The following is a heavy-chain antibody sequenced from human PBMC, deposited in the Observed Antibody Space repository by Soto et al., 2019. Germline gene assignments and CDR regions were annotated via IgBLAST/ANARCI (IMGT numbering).Heavy chain of an antibody. CDR2: ISYDGSNK. CDR3: AKRGSGAVAFDY. Sequence: GGSLRLSCAASGFTFRSCAMHWVRQAPGKGPEWVAVISYDGSNKLYSDSVKGRFTISRDNSKNTLYLQMNSLRAEDTALYYCAKRGSGAVAFDYWGQGTLVTVSS. J-gene: IGHJ4*02. D-gene: IGHD6-19*01. CDR1: GFTFRSCA. V-gene: IGHV3-30*18.